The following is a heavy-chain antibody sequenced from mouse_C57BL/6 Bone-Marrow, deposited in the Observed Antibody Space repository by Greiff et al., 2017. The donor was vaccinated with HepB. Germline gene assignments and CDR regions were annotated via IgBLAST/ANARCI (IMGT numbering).Heavy chain of an antibody. D-gene: IGHD6-2*01. V-gene: IGHV1-82*01. J-gene: IGHJ3*01. Sequence: VQLQQSGPELVKPGASVKISCKASGYAFSSSWMNWVKQRPGKGLEWIGRIYPGDGDTNYNGKFKGKATLTADKSSITAYMQLSSLTSEDSAVYFCARSQRSLAWFAYWGQGTLVTVSA. CDR2: IYPGDGDT. CDR3: ARSQRSLAWFAY. CDR1: GYAFSSSW.